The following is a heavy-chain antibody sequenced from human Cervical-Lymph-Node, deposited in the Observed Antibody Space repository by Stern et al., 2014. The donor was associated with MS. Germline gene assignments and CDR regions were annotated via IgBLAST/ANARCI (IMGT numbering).Heavy chain of an antibody. CDR2: ISTCGSP. CDR1: GASVSGGNYD. V-gene: IGHV4-61*02. Sequence: QLPLQESGPGLVKPSQTLSLTCTVSGASVSGGNYDWSWIRQSAGKGLEWIGRISTCGSPRYNPSLKSRVTISEDPSKNQLPVTLTSVTAADTAMYFCARERQGDYGDYFDFWGQGTLVTVSS. J-gene: IGHJ4*02. CDR3: ARERQGDYGDYFDF. D-gene: IGHD4-17*01.